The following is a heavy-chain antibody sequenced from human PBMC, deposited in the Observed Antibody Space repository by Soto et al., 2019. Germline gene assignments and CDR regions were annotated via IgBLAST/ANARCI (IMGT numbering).Heavy chain of an antibody. CDR3: ARRAFGSSRSFDI. V-gene: IGHV3-23*01. J-gene: IGHJ3*02. CDR2: ISDSGGLT. Sequence: PGGSLRLSCAASGFAFSSHPMSWVRQAPERGLEWVSGISDSGGLTYNADSVEGRFTISRDNSKNTLYLQMNSLRAEDTALYYCARRAFGSSRSFDIWGQGTMVTVSS. D-gene: IGHD6-6*01. CDR1: GFAFSSHP.